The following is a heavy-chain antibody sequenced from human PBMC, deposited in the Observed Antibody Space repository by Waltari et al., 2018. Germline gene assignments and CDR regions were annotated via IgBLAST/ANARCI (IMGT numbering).Heavy chain of an antibody. J-gene: IGHJ4*02. CDR3: ARSSAGMPRWLGDY. CDR1: GDSISSSNYY. D-gene: IGHD5-12*01. Sequence: QLQLQESGPGLVKPSETLSLSCSVSGDSISSSNYYWGWIRQPPGKGLAWSASVYYSGTTYYNPSLKSRVTISADTSRNQFYLRLTSVTATDTAVYYCARSSAGMPRWLGDYWGQGILVTVSS. V-gene: IGHV4-39*01. CDR2: VYYSGTT.